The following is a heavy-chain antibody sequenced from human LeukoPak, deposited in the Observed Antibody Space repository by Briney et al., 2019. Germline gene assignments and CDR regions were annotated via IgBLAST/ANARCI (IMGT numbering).Heavy chain of an antibody. V-gene: IGHV3-48*02. J-gene: IGHJ4*02. CDR3: ARDLLDY. CDR1: GFTFSFYN. Sequence: QPGGSLRLSCAASGFTFSFYNMNWVRQAPGKGLEWVSYISRGSITTYYADSVKGRFTISRDNAKNSLCLQMNSLRDEDTAVYFCARDLLDYWGQGTLVTVSS. CDR2: ISRGSITT.